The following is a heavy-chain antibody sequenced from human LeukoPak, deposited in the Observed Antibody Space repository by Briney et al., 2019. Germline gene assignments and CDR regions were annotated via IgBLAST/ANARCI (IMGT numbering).Heavy chain of an antibody. V-gene: IGHV1-18*01. CDR2: ISAYNGNT. Sequence: ASAKVSCKASGYTFTRSGISWVRRAPGQGLEWMGWISAYNGNTNYAQKLQGRVTMTTDTSTSTAYMELRRLRSDDTAAYYCARSSGSYSRCPYWGQGTLVTVSS. CDR3: ARSSGSYSRCPY. D-gene: IGHD1-26*01. J-gene: IGHJ4*02. CDR1: GYTFTRSG.